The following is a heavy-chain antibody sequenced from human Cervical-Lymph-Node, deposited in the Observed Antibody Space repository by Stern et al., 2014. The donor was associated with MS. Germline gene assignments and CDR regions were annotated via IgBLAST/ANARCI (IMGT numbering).Heavy chain of an antibody. V-gene: IGHV1-2*02. J-gene: IGHJ6*02. Sequence: VQLVQSGAEVKKPGASMKVSCKASGYTFTDYYIHWVRQAPGQGLEWMGWTNPYSGDTNYAKKFQGRVTMTRDRTISRVYMELSRLTFDDTAVYYCARDQSITIFGVVGTLLYGMDVWGQGTTVTVSS. D-gene: IGHD3-3*01. CDR3: ARDQSITIFGVVGTLLYGMDV. CDR2: TNPYSGDT. CDR1: GYTFTDYY.